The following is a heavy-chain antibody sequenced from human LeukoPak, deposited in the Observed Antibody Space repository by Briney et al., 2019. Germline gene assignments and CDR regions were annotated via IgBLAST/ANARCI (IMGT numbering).Heavy chain of an antibody. CDR2: ISSDRSYT. V-gene: IGHV3-11*06. CDR3: ARDLRGYSGYNYYDY. D-gene: IGHD5-12*01. J-gene: IGHJ4*02. Sequence: GGSLRLSCAASGFIFSNYAMSWVRQAPGKGLKWVSYISSDRSYTNYADSVKGRFTISRDNAKNSLYLQMNSLRAEDTAVYYCARDLRGYSGYNYYDYWGQGALVTVSS. CDR1: GFIFSNYA.